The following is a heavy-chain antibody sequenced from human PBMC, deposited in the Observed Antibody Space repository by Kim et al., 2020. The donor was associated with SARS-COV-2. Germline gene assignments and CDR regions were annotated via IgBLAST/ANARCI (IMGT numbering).Heavy chain of an antibody. V-gene: IGHV3-9*01. D-gene: IGHD1-1*01. J-gene: IGHJ1*01. CDR3: VKYPLARVEEGYFQS. Sequence: ADSGEGRFTISRDNAENSLYLQMNGLRDEDTAFYYCVKYPLARVEEGYFQSWGQGTLVTVSS.